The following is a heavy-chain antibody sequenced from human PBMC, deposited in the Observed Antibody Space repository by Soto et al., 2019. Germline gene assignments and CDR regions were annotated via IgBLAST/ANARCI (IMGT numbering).Heavy chain of an antibody. J-gene: IGHJ4*02. CDR1: GYTFTSYA. V-gene: IGHV1-18*01. D-gene: IGHD3-10*01. Sequence: QVKLVQSGAEVKKPGASVKVSCKASGYTFTSYAISWVRQAPGQGLEWMGWNSAYNGNTNYAQKLRGRATMTTATSTTTAYMELRSLRSDDTAVYSCAWSGPPAGYWGQGPLVTGSS. CDR2: NSAYNGNT. CDR3: AWSGPPAGY.